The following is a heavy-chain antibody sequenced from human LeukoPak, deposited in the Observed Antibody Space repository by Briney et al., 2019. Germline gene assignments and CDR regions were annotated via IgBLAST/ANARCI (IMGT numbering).Heavy chain of an antibody. J-gene: IGHJ6*03. D-gene: IGHD1-26*01. CDR2: IRYDGSNK. CDR1: GFTFSGYG. Sequence: PGGSLRLSCAASGFTFSGYGMHWVRQAPGKGLEWVAFIRYDGSNKYYVDSVKGRFTISRDNSKNTLYLQMNSLRAEDTSVYYCASPTPREGPNYYYYYYMDVWGKGTTVTVSS. CDR3: ASPTPREGPNYYYYYYMDV. V-gene: IGHV3-30*02.